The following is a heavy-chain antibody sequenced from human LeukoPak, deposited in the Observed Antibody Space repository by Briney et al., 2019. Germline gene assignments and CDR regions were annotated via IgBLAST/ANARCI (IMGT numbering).Heavy chain of an antibody. CDR3: ARDDYYGSGSSWSDYYMDV. D-gene: IGHD3-10*01. CDR1: GFTFSGYS. Sequence: GGSLRLSCAASGFTFSGYSMNWVRQAPGKGLEGVSSISSSSSYIYYADSVKGRLTISRDNAKNSLYLQMNSLRAEDTAVYYRARDDYYGSGSSWSDYYMDVWGKGTTVTISS. V-gene: IGHV3-21*06. CDR2: ISSSSSYI. J-gene: IGHJ6*03.